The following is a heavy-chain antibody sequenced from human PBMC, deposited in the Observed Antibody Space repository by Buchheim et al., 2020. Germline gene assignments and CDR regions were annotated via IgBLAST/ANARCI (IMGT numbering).Heavy chain of an antibody. CDR1: GFTFSSYA. CDR2: ISYDGSNK. CDR3: ARALSGSPLVLSDY. Sequence: QVQLVESGGGVVQPGRSLRLSCAASGFTFSSYAMHWVRQAPGKGLEWVAVISYDGSNKYYADSVKGRFTISRDNSKNTLYLQMNSLRAEDTAVYYCARALSGSPLVLSDYWGQGTL. D-gene: IGHD6-13*01. J-gene: IGHJ4*02. V-gene: IGHV3-30-3*01.